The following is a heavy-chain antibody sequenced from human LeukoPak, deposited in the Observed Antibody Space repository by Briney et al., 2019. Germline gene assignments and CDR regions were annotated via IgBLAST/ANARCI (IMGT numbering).Heavy chain of an antibody. D-gene: IGHD1-26*01. J-gene: IGHJ4*02. V-gene: IGHV3-23*01. CDR1: GFTFSSYA. CDR3: AKVGATAYDY. Sequence: PGGSLRLSCAASGFTFSSYAMSWVRQAPGKGLEWVSAIFGSGAITHYADSVKGRFTISRDNSKNTLYLQMNSLRAEDTAVYYCAKVGATAYDYWGQGTLVTVSS. CDR2: IFGSGAIT.